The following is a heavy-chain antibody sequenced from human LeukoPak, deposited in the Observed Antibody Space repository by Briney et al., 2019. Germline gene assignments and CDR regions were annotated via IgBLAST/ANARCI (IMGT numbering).Heavy chain of an antibody. D-gene: IGHD3-22*01. CDR2: ITWDGGST. J-gene: IGHJ3*02. Sequence: PGGSLRLSCAASGFMFEESTMHWVRQAPGKGLQWVSLITWDGGSTYYADSVRGRFTISRDNSKKSLYLQMNSLTTEDTAMYYCVKNYPYHPSGYGAFDIWGRGTMVTVFS. CDR3: VKNYPYHPSGYGAFDI. V-gene: IGHV3-43*01. CDR1: GFMFEEST.